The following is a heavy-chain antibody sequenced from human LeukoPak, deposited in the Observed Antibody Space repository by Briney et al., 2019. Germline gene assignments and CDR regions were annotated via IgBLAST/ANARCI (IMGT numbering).Heavy chain of an antibody. CDR1: GFTFSSYW. CDR2: IKQDGSEK. J-gene: IGHJ4*02. V-gene: IGHV3-7*01. Sequence: GGSLRPSCVASGFTFSSYWMSWVRQAPGKGLEWVANIKQDGSEKYYVDFVKGRFTISRDNAKNSLYLQMNSLRAEDTAVYYCARASTRVVTVSITVAGTVDCWGQGTLVTVSS. D-gene: IGHD6-19*01. CDR3: ARASTRVVTVSITVAGTVDC.